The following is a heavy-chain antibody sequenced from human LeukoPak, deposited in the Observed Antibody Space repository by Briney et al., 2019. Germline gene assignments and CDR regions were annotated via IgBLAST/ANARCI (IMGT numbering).Heavy chain of an antibody. CDR2: IYYSGST. J-gene: IGHJ4*02. CDR1: GGSISCSSYY. D-gene: IGHD3-3*01. V-gene: IGHV4-39*07. Sequence: SETLSLTCTVSGGSISCSSYYWGWIRQPPGKGLEWIGSIYYSGSTYYNPSLKSRVTISVDTSKNQFSLKLSSVTAADTAVYYCATNPGDFSRFDYWGQGTLVIVSS. CDR3: ATNPGDFSRFDY.